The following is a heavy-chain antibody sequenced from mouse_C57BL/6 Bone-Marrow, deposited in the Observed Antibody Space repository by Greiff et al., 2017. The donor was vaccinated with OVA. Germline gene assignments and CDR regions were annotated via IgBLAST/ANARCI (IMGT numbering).Heavy chain of an antibody. V-gene: IGHV1-5*01. CDR1: GYTFTSYW. Sequence: VQLQQSGTVLARPGASVKMSCKTSGYTFTSYWMHWVKQRPGQGLEWIGAIYPGNSGTSYNQKFKGKATLTAVTSASTAYMELSSLTNEDSAVYYCQIYDGYYDAMDYWGQGTSVTVSS. CDR3: QIYDGYYDAMDY. J-gene: IGHJ4*01. D-gene: IGHD2-3*01. CDR2: IYPGNSGT.